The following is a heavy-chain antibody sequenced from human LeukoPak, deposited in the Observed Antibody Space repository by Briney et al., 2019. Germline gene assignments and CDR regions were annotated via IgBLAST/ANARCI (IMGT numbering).Heavy chain of an antibody. Sequence: PGGSLRLSCAASGFTFSDYSMHWVRQAPGKGLNWVAFIRYDGNNKYYADSVKGRFTISRDNSKNTLYLQMNSLRAEDTAVYYCAKEGSSSFPNYYYYYMDVWGKGTTVTVSS. CDR1: GFTFSDYS. CDR3: AKEGSSSFPNYYYYYMDV. J-gene: IGHJ6*03. D-gene: IGHD6-6*01. CDR2: IRYDGNNK. V-gene: IGHV3-30*02.